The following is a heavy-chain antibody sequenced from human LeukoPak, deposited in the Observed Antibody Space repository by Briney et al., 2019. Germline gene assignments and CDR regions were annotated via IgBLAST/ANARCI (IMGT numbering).Heavy chain of an antibody. CDR1: GITFTSSA. CDR3: AATDTAIPFDY. Sequence: ASVKVSCKASGITFTSSAVQWVRQARGQRLEWIGWIVVGSGNTNYAQKFQERVTITRDMSTSTAYMKLSSLRSEDTAVYYCAATDTAIPFDYWGQGTLVTVSS. J-gene: IGHJ4*02. D-gene: IGHD5-18*01. CDR2: IVVGSGNT. V-gene: IGHV1-58*01.